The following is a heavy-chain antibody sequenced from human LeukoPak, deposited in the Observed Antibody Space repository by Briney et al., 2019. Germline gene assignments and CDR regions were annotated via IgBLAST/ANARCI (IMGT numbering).Heavy chain of an antibody. CDR1: GFTFSSYG. CDR2: ISYDGSNK. J-gene: IGHJ6*02. V-gene: IGHV3-30*03. CDR3: ARDVGGYSYSYYYYGIDV. D-gene: IGHD5-18*01. Sequence: PGRSLRLSCAASGFTFSSYGMHWVRQAPGKGLEWVAVISYDGSNKYYADSVKGRFTISRDNSKNTLYLQMNSLRAEDTAVYYCARDVGGYSYSYYYYGIDVWGQGTTVTVSS.